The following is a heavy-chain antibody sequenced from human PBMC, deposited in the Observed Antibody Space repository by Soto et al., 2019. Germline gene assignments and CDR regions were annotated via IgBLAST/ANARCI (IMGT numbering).Heavy chain of an antibody. CDR2: ISGGGDRT. CDR1: GFTFNTFA. J-gene: IGHJ4*02. Sequence: EVQLLESGGDFVQPGGSLRLSCVASGFTFNTFAVGWLRQSPGKGLEWLSLISGGGDRTYYADSVKGRFTVSRDNSKNTLYLQINSLRAEDTAVYYCATQDFRGTTGTTGGQGTLVTVSS. D-gene: IGHD1-1*01. V-gene: IGHV3-23*01. CDR3: ATQDFRGTTGTT.